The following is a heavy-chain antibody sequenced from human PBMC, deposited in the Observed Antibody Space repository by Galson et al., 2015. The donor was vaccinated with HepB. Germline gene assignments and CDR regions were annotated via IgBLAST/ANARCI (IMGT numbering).Heavy chain of an antibody. Sequence: SCKASGYTFTTYGITWVRQAPGQGPEWMGWISGHSGDTNYAQKLQGRVTMTTDTSTSIAFMELRSLRSDGTAVYYCARDLLYYYDSSGYYAPYYWGQGTLVTVSS. CDR3: ARDLLYYYDSSGYYAPYY. CDR2: ISGHSGDT. V-gene: IGHV1-18*01. D-gene: IGHD3-22*01. J-gene: IGHJ4*02. CDR1: GYTFTTYG.